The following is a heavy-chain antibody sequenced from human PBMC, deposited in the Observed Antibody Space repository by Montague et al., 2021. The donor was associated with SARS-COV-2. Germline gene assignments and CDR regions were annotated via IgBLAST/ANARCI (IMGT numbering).Heavy chain of an antibody. D-gene: IGHD2-15*01. CDR3: ARDLGAVVVATIKYYYYGMDV. CDR1: GFTFSSYW. Sequence: SLRLSCAASGFTFSSYWMSWVRQAPGKGLEWVANIKQDGSEKYYVDSVKGRFTISRDNAKNSLYLQMNSLRAEDTAEYYCARDLGAVVVATIKYYYYGMDVWGQGTTVTVSS. CDR2: IKQDGSEK. J-gene: IGHJ6*02. V-gene: IGHV3-7*03.